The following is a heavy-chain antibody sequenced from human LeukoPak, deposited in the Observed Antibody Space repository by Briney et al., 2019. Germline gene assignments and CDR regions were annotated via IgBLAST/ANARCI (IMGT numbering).Heavy chain of an antibody. V-gene: IGHV3-30*18. CDR2: ISFDGSNK. J-gene: IGHJ1*01. CDR1: GFIFSNYG. CDR3: AKGRSSSWEEYFQH. Sequence: PGGSLRLSCAASGFIFSNYGMHWVRQAPGKGLEWVAFISFDGSNKYYADSVKGRFAISRDNSENTLYLQMNGLRAEDTAVYYCAKGRSSSWEEYFQHWGQGTLVTVSS. D-gene: IGHD6-13*01.